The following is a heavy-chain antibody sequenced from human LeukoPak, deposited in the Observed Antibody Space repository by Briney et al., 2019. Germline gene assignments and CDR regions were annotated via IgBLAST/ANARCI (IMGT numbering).Heavy chain of an antibody. CDR1: GYTFTGYY. Sequence: ASVKVSCKASGYTFTGYYMHWVRQAPGQGLEWMGWINPNSGGTNYAQKFQGRVTMTRDTSISTAYMELSRLRSDDTAVYYCARDLPGIVVVPAAMDYWGQGTLVTVSS. D-gene: IGHD2-2*01. J-gene: IGHJ4*02. V-gene: IGHV1-2*02. CDR3: ARDLPGIVVVPAAMDY. CDR2: INPNSGGT.